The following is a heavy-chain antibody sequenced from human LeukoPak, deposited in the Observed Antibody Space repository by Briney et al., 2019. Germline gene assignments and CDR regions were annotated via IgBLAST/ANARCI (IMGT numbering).Heavy chain of an antibody. V-gene: IGHV4-59*11. J-gene: IGHJ4*02. Sequence: SETLSLTCTVSGGSITSHSWSWIRQPPGKGLEWIGYIFYSGHTNFNPSLRRRVTISVDTSKTQFSLRLSSATAADTAVYYCARDHEVRSSSFDYWGQGTLATVSS. CDR3: ARDHEVRSSSFDY. CDR1: GGSITSHS. D-gene: IGHD6-6*01. CDR2: IFYSGHT.